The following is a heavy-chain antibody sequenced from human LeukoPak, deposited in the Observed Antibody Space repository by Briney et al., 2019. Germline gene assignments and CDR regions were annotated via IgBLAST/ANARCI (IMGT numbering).Heavy chain of an antibody. D-gene: IGHD4-23*01. Sequence: SQTLSLTCAISGDSFSSNSAAWNWIRQSPSRGLEWLGRTYYRSKWYNDYAVSVKSRITINPDTSKSQFSLQLNSVTPEDTAVYYCARDGGYSHPDAFDIWGQGTMVTVSS. CDR2: TYYRSKWYN. J-gene: IGHJ3*02. V-gene: IGHV6-1*01. CDR1: GDSFSSNSAA. CDR3: ARDGGYSHPDAFDI.